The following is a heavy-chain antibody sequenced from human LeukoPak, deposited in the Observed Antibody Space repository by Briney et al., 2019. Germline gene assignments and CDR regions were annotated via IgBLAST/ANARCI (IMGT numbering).Heavy chain of an antibody. Sequence: ASVKVSCKASGYTFTDYYMHCVRQAPGQGLEWMGWINPNSGGTKYAQKFQGRVTMTRDTSISTAYMELSRLRSDDTAVYYCARVYLGVYYYGSSGYSHLDYWGQGTLVTVSS. V-gene: IGHV1-2*02. J-gene: IGHJ4*02. CDR3: ARVYLGVYYYGSSGYSHLDY. CDR1: GYTFTDYY. CDR2: INPNSGGT. D-gene: IGHD3-22*01.